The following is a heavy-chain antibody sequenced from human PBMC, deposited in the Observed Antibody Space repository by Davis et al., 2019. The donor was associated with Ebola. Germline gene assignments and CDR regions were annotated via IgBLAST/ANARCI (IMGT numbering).Heavy chain of an antibody. CDR2: INAGNGNT. Sequence: AASVKVSCKASGYTFTSYAMHWVRQAPGQRLEWMGWINAGNGNTKYSQKFQGRVTVTRDTSASTAYMELSSLRSEDTAVYYCASGGITMVQGEPRYGMDVWGQGTTVTVSS. CDR1: GYTFTSYA. D-gene: IGHD3-10*01. J-gene: IGHJ6*02. V-gene: IGHV1-3*01. CDR3: ASGGITMVQGEPRYGMDV.